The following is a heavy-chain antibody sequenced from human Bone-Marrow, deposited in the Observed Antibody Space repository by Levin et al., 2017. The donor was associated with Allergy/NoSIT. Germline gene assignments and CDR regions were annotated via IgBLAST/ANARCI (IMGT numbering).Heavy chain of an antibody. V-gene: IGHV3-21*01. Sequence: GGSLRLSCAASGFTFSSYSMNWVRQAPGKGLEWVSSISSSSSYIYYADAVKGRFTISRDNAKNSLYLQMNSLRAEDTAVYYCARGYDFWSGYYVYYYYYMDCWGKGTTVTVSS. D-gene: IGHD3-3*01. CDR2: ISSSSSYI. CDR1: GFTFSSYS. J-gene: IGHJ6*03. CDR3: ARGYDFWSGYYVYYYYYMDC.